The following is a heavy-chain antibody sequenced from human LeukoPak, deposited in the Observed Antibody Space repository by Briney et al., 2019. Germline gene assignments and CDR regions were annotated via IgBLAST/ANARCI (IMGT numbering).Heavy chain of an antibody. V-gene: IGHV3-15*01. Sequence: PGGSLRLSCAASGFTFSIAWMAWVRQAPGKGLEWVGRIKSKTNGGTTDYPAPVKGRFTISRDDSKNTLYLQMNSLKIEDTAVYYCTTEYSSSYNWFNPWGQGTLVTVSS. J-gene: IGHJ5*02. D-gene: IGHD6-6*01. CDR1: GFTFSIAW. CDR2: IKSKTNGGTT. CDR3: TTEYSSSYNWFNP.